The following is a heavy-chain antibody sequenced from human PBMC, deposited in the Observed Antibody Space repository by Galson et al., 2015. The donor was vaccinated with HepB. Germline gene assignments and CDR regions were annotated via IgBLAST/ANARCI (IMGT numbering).Heavy chain of an antibody. V-gene: IGHV1-2*02. Sequence: SVKASCKASGYTFTGYYMHWVRQAPGQGLEWMGWINPNSGGTNYAQKFQGRVTMTRDTSISTAYMELSRLRSDDTAVYYCARLGGKNSGLPSWGQGTLVTVSS. CDR3: ARLGGKNSGLPS. J-gene: IGHJ5*02. D-gene: IGHD3-16*01. CDR2: INPNSGGT. CDR1: GYTFTGYY.